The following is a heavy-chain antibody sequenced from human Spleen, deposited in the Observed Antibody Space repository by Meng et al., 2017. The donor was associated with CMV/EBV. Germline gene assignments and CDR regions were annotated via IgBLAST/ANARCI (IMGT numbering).Heavy chain of an antibody. CDR1: GFNLSSYV. CDR2: IWYDGSNK. Sequence: ASGFNLSSYVMHWVRQAPGKGLEWVAVIWYDGSNKYYADSVKGRFTISRDNSKNTLYLQMNSLRAEDTAVYYCAKDRAIVVATPFDYWGQGTLVTVSS. V-gene: IGHV3-33*06. D-gene: IGHD1-26*01. J-gene: IGHJ4*02. CDR3: AKDRAIVVATPFDY.